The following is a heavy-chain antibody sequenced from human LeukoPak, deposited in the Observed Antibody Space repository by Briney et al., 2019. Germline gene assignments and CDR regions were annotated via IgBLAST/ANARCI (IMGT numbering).Heavy chain of an antibody. J-gene: IGHJ2*01. V-gene: IGHV3-53*01. Sequence: PGGSLRLSCAASGFTVSSKYMSWVRQAPGKGLEWVLVIYSGGGTNYADSVKGRFTISRDNSKNTLYLQMNSLRVEDTAVYYCARDAGTGDSYYWYFDLWGRGTLVTVSS. CDR2: IYSGGGT. D-gene: IGHD2-21*01. CDR1: GFTVSSKY. CDR3: ARDAGTGDSYYWYFDL.